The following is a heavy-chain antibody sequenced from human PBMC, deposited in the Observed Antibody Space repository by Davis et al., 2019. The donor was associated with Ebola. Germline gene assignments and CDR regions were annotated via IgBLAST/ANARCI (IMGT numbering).Heavy chain of an antibody. V-gene: IGHV4-34*01. CDR2: INHSGST. CDR1: GGSFSGYY. CDR3: ARGYYDRSGKYGNWFDP. Sequence: PSETLSLTCAVYGGSFSGYYWSWIRQPPGKGLEWIGEINHSGSTNYNPSLKSRVTISVDTSKNQFSLKLSSVTAADTAVYYCARGYYDRSGKYGNWFDPWGQGTLVTVSS. J-gene: IGHJ5*02. D-gene: IGHD3-22*01.